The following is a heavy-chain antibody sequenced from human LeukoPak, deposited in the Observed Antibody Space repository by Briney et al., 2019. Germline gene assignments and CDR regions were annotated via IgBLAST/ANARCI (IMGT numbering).Heavy chain of an antibody. CDR2: IYYSGST. CDR1: GGSISSYY. V-gene: IGHV4-59*01. Sequence: SETLSLTCTVSGGSISSYYWSWIRRPPGKGLEWIGYIYYSGSTNYNPSLKSRVTISVDTSKNQFSLKLSSVTAADTAVYYCARDSSSWTPGWFDPWGQGTLVTVSS. CDR3: ARDSSSWTPGWFDP. J-gene: IGHJ5*02. D-gene: IGHD6-13*01.